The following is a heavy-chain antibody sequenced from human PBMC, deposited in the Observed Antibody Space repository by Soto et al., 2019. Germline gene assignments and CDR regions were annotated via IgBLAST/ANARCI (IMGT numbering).Heavy chain of an antibody. CDR3: AKGIVGATYYFDH. D-gene: IGHD1-26*01. CDR2: ISWNRGSI. V-gene: IGHV3-9*01. CDR1: GFTFDDYA. Sequence: EVQLVESGGGLVQPGRSLRLSCAASGFTFDDYAMHWVRQAPGKGLEWVSGISWNRGSIGYVDSVKGRFTISRDNAKNSLYLQMNSLRAEDTALYYCAKGIVGATYYFDHWGQGTLVTVSS. J-gene: IGHJ4*02.